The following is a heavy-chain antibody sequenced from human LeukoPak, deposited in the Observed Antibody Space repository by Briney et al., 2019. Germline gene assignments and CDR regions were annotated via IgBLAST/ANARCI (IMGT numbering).Heavy chain of an antibody. CDR2: VYTSGST. Sequence: SETLSLTCTLSGGFITPHYWTWIRQPAGKGLEWIGRVYTSGSTQYNPSLKSRVTMSLNASKNRFSLRLTSVTAADTAVYLCARESSGYFALWGQGTLVAVSS. CDR3: ARESSGYFAL. D-gene: IGHD3-22*01. V-gene: IGHV4-4*07. J-gene: IGHJ4*02. CDR1: GGFITPHY.